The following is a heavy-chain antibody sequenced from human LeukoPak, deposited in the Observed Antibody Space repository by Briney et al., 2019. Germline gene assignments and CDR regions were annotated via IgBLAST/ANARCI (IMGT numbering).Heavy chain of an antibody. V-gene: IGHV4-34*01. D-gene: IGHD3-22*01. Sequence: KPSETLSLTCAVYGGSFSGYYWSWIRQPPGKGLEWIGEINHSGSTNYNPSLKSRVTISVDTSKNQFSLKLSSVTAADTAVYYCARSSKWLSTGYWGQGTLVTVSS. CDR2: INHSGST. CDR3: ARSSKWLSTGY. J-gene: IGHJ4*02. CDR1: GGSFSGYY.